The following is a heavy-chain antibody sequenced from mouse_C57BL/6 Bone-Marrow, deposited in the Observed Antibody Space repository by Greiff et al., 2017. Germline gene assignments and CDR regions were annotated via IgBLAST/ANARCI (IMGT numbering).Heavy chain of an antibody. J-gene: IGHJ1*03. CDR2: IHPSDSDT. Sequence: QVQLQQPGAELVKPGASVKVSCKASGYTFTSYWMHWVKQRPGQGLEWLGRIHPSDSDTNSNQKFKGKATLTVDQSSSTVYMQLSSLTSEDSAVYYCARGGNYYWYFVVWGTGTTLTVSS. CDR1: GYTFTSYW. CDR3: ARGGNYYWYFVV. D-gene: IGHD2-1*01. V-gene: IGHV1-74*01.